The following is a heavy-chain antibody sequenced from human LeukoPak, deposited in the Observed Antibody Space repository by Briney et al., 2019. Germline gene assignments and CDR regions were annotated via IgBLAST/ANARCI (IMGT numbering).Heavy chain of an antibody. CDR1: GFIVRSNH. CDR3: ARTTFYYDSSGYCNTELPFDY. J-gene: IGHJ4*02. V-gene: IGHV3-66*01. D-gene: IGHD3-22*01. CDR2: TYSGDTT. Sequence: GGSLRLSCAAFGFIVRSNHINWVRQAPGKGLEWVSITYSGDTTYYADSVKGRFTISRDNSKNTLYLQMNSLRAEDTAVYYCARTTFYYDSSGYCNTELPFDYWGQGTLVTVSS.